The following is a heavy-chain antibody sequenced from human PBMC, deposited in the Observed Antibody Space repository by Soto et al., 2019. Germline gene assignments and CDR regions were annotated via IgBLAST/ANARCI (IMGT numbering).Heavy chain of an antibody. CDR3: ARSSARGSHGPDENGMDV. CDR1: GHIFTNYG. D-gene: IGHD6-13*01. Sequence: QDHLVQSGPDVKKPGSSVKVSCKASGHIFTNYGINWERQAPGQGLEWMGWISAYNGNTNFAHTVQGRLPVTTDTSTATSYMASRRLTYDDTAVYLCARSSARGSHGPDENGMDVWGQGTTVTVSS. V-gene: IGHV1-18*04. CDR2: ISAYNGNT. J-gene: IGHJ6*02.